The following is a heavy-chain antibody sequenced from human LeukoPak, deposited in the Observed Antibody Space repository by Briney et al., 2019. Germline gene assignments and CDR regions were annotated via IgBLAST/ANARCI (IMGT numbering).Heavy chain of an antibody. J-gene: IGHJ5*02. CDR2: IYPGDSDT. CDR1: GYSFTSYW. CDR3: ARHASSYCSSTSCHMTNWFDP. V-gene: IGHV5-51*01. D-gene: IGHD2-2*01. Sequence: GESLKISCQGSGYSFTSYWIGWVRQMPGKGLEWMGIIYPGDSDTRYSSSFQGQVTISADKSISTAYLQWSSLKASDTAMYYCARHASSYCSSTSCHMTNWFDPWGQGTLVTVSS.